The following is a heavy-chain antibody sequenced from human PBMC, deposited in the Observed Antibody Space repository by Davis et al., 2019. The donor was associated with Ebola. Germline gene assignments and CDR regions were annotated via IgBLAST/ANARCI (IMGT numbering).Heavy chain of an antibody. V-gene: IGHV1-46*01. CDR3: ARERRENDAFDI. CDR1: GYTFTSCY. CDR2: INPSGGST. Sequence: ASVKVSCKASGYTFTSCYMHWVRQAPGQGLEWMGIINPSGGSTSYAQKFQGRVTMTRDTSTSTVYMELSSLRSEDTAVYYCARERRENDAFDIWGQGTMVTVSS. J-gene: IGHJ3*02.